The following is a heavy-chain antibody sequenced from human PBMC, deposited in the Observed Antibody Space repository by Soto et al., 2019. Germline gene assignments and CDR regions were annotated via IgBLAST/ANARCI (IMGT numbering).Heavy chain of an antibody. J-gene: IGHJ6*02. Sequence: QVQLVESGGGVVQPGRSLRLSCAASGFTFSSYGMHWVRQAPGKGLEWVAVISYDGSNKYYADSVKGRFTIARDNSKNTLYLQMNSLRAEDTDVYYCAKEGGYSYTYYYYYGMDVWGQGTTVTVAS. CDR1: GFTFSSYG. CDR2: ISYDGSNK. D-gene: IGHD5-18*01. V-gene: IGHV3-30*18. CDR3: AKEGGYSYTYYYYYGMDV.